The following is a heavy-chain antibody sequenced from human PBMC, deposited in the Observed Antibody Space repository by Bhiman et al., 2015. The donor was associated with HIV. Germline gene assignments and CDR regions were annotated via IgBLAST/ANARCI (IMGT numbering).Heavy chain of an antibody. CDR2: INDDSNYI. CDR1: GFTFDTYS. J-gene: IGHJ4*02. CDR3: ARGRPHN. V-gene: IGHV3-21*03. Sequence: EVQVVESGGGLVKPGGSLRLSCVASGFTFDTYSMNWVRQAPGKGLEWVSSINDDSNYIYYADSVRGRFTISRDNAKSLLFLQMNSLRVEDTAVYYCARGRPHNWGQGTLVTVSS.